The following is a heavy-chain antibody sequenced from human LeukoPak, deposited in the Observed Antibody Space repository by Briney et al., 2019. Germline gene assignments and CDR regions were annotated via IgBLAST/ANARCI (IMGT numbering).Heavy chain of an antibody. J-gene: IGHJ6*03. CDR1: GGSISSYY. V-gene: IGHV4-59*12. Sequence: PSETLSLTCTISGGSISSYYWSWIRQPPGKGLEWIGYIYYSGSTNYNPSLKSRVTISVDTSKNQFSLKLSSVTAADTAVYYCARVRSVGTVYYYCYYMDVWGKGTTVTVSS. CDR2: IYYSGST. CDR3: ARVRSVGTVYYYCYYMDV. D-gene: IGHD1-1*01.